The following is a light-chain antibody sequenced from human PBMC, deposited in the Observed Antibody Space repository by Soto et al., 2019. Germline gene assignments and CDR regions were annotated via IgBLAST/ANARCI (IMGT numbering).Light chain of an antibody. V-gene: IGLV1-51*01. CDR3: GTWDNSLSTFYV. CDR2: DNN. CDR1: SSNIGIYY. Sequence: QSVLTQPPSVSAAPGQKVTISCSGSSSNIGIYYVSWYQHLPGTAPKLLIYDNNKRPSGIPDRLSGSKSGTSATLGITGLQTGDEADYYCGTWDNSLSTFYVFGTGTKVTVL. J-gene: IGLJ1*01.